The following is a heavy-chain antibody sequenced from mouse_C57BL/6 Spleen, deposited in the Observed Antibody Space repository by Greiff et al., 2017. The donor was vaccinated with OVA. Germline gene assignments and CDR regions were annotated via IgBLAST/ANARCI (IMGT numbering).Heavy chain of an antibody. Sequence: VQLQQSGPELVKPGASVKISCKASGYAFSSSWMNWVKQRPGKGLEWIGRIYPGDGDTNYNGKFKGKATLTADKSSSTAYMQLSSLTSEDSAVYFGARSEKITTVVGYWGQCTTLTVSS. D-gene: IGHD1-1*01. CDR1: GYAFSSSW. V-gene: IGHV1-82*01. CDR3: ARSEKITTVVGY. J-gene: IGHJ2*01. CDR2: IYPGDGDT.